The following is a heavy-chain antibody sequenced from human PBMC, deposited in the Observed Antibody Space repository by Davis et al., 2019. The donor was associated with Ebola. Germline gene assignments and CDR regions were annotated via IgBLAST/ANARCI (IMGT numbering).Heavy chain of an antibody. V-gene: IGHV3-21*01. CDR1: GFTFSSYS. CDR3: ARVSPPVVVGMDV. J-gene: IGHJ6*02. Sequence: GESLKISCAASGFTFSSYSMNWVRQAPGKGLEWVSSISSSSSYIYYADSVKGRFTIPRDNAKNSLYLQMNSLRAEDAAVYYCARVSPPVVVGMDVWGQGTTVTVSS. CDR2: ISSSSSYI. D-gene: IGHD2-21*01.